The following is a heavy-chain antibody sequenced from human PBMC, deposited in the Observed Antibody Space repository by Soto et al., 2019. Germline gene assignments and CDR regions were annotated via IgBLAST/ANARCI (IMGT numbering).Heavy chain of an antibody. V-gene: IGHV1-69*02. Sequence: SVKVSCKASGGTFSSYTISWVRQAPGQGLEWMGRIIPILGIANYAQKFQGRVTITADKSTSTAYMELSSLRSEDTAVYYCARTNRGVMADFDIWGQGTMVTVSS. CDR1: GGTFSSYT. CDR3: ARTNRGVMADFDI. CDR2: IIPILGIA. J-gene: IGHJ3*02. D-gene: IGHD3-10*01.